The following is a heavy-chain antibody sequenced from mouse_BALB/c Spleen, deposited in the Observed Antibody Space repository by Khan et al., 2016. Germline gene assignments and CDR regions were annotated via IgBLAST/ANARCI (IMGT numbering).Heavy chain of an antibody. CDR1: GYTFTSYN. Sequence: QVQLQLSGAELVKPGASVKMSCKASGYTFTSYNMHWVKQTPGQGLEWIGAIYPGNGDTSYNQKFKGKATLTADKSSSTAYMQLSSLTSEDSAVYYCAREGNYFDYWGQGTTLTVSS. D-gene: IGHD2-14*01. CDR3: AREGNYFDY. CDR2: IYPGNGDT. V-gene: IGHV1-12*01. J-gene: IGHJ2*01.